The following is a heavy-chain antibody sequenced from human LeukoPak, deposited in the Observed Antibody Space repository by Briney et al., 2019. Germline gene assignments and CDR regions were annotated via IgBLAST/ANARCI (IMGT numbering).Heavy chain of an antibody. CDR3: ARGPTDYVWGSYFLDY. Sequence: GASVKVSCKASGYTFTSYGISWVRQATGQGLEWMGWMNPNSGNTGYAQKFQGRVTITRNTSISTAYMELSSLRSEDTAVYYCARGPTDYVWGSYFLDYWGQGTLVTVSS. V-gene: IGHV1-8*03. J-gene: IGHJ4*02. CDR1: GYTFTSYG. CDR2: MNPNSGNT. D-gene: IGHD3-16*01.